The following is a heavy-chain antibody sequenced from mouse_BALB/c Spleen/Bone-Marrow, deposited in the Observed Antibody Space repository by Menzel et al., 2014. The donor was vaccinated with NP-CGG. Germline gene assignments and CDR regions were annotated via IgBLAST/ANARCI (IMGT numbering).Heavy chain of an antibody. CDR2: IDPNIGYT. CDR1: GYTFTNYW. J-gene: IGHJ1*01. V-gene: IGHV1-7*01. Sequence: QVQLQQSGAELAKPGASVKMSCKASGYTFTNYWMHWVKQRPGQGLEWIGYIDPNIGYTEYNQKLKDKATLTADKSSDTAYMQLSSLTSEDSAVYYCARSKLDVSYWYFDVWGAGTTVTVSS. CDR3: ARSKLDVSYWYFDV.